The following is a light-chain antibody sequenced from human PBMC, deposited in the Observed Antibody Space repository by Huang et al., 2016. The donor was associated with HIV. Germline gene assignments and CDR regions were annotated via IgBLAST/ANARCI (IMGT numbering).Light chain of an antibody. J-gene: IGKJ4*01. CDR3: QQSYSTPLT. CDR1: QSISSY. CDR2: ASS. Sequence: DIQMTQSPFSLSASVVDRVTITCRASQSISSYLNWYQQKPWNAPNLLFDASSSLHSVLPSMLRVSGSVTDFTLPIIKLQHEEFATYDCQQSYSTPLTFGGGTKVEIK. V-gene: IGKV1-39*01.